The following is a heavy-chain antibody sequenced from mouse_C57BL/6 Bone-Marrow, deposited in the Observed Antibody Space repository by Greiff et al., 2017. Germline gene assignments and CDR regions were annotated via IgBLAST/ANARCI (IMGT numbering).Heavy chain of an antibody. CDR1: GYSFTSYG. Sequence: VQLQQSGAELARPGASVKLSCKASGYSFTSYGISWVKQITGQGLEWIGEIYPRSGNTYYNEKFKGKATLTADKSSSTAYMELRSLTSEDSAVYFCARGPGYFDKWGQGTTLTASS. CDR2: IYPRSGNT. CDR3: ARGPGYFDK. V-gene: IGHV1-81*01. J-gene: IGHJ2*01.